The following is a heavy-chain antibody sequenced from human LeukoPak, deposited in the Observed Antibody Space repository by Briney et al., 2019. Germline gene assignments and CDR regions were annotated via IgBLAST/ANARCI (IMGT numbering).Heavy chain of an antibody. J-gene: IGHJ4*02. CDR1: GGSISSSSYY. V-gene: IGHV4-39*07. Sequence: PSETLSLTCTVSGGSISSSSYYWGWIRQPPGKGLEWIGSIYYSGSTYYNPSLKSRVTISVDTSKNQFSLKLSSVTAADTAVYYCARGFRSSGWPFDYWGQGTLVTVSS. D-gene: IGHD6-19*01. CDR2: IYYSGST. CDR3: ARGFRSSGWPFDY.